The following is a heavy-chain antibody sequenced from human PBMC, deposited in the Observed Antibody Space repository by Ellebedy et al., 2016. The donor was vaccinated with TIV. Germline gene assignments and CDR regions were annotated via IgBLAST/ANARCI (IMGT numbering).Heavy chain of an antibody. V-gene: IGHV3-30-3*01. CDR1: GFTFSSYA. J-gene: IGHJ3*02. CDR3: AREGHYDILTGYYRPDAFDI. CDR2: ISYDGSNK. Sequence: GESLKISCAASGFTFSSYAMHWVRQAPGKGLEWVAVISYDGSNKYYADSVKGRFTISRYNSKNTLYLQMNSLRAEDTAVYYCAREGHYDILTGYYRPDAFDIWGQGTMVTVSS. D-gene: IGHD3-9*01.